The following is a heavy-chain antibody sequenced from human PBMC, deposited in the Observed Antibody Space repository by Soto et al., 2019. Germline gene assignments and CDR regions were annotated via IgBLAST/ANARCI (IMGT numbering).Heavy chain of an antibody. Sequence: QLQLQESGPGLVKPSETLSLTCTVSGGSINTRGYFWGWFRQPPGKGLDWIGHVSHDGSPGYNPYPRGRILVSADAARNQFSLEMPSVTASHLGLYYCVYYTGGWYLGGDSWGQGTMVIVSS. CDR3: VYYTGGWYLGGDS. J-gene: IGHJ5*01. V-gene: IGHV4-39*01. CDR1: GGSINTRGYF. CDR2: VSHDGSP. D-gene: IGHD6-19*01.